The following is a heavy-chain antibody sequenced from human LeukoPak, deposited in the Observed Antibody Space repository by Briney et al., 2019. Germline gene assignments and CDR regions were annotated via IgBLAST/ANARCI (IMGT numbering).Heavy chain of an antibody. CDR3: ARGRGITMVRGVILRLSWFDP. J-gene: IGHJ5*02. Sequence: SETLSLTCAVYGGSFSGYYWSWIRQPPGKGLEWIGEINHSGSTNYNPSLKSRVTISVDTSKNQFSLKLSSVTAADTAVYYCARGRGITMVRGVILRLSWFDPWGQGTLVTVSS. D-gene: IGHD3-10*01. V-gene: IGHV4-34*01. CDR1: GGSFSGYY. CDR2: INHSGST.